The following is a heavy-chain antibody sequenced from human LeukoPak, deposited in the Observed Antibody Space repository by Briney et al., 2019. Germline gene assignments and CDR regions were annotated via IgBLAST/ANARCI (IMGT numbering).Heavy chain of an antibody. V-gene: IGHV4-39*07. CDR3: ARDLAPGLRYFDNWFDP. D-gene: IGHD3-9*01. Sequence: SETLSLTCTVSGGSISSSSYYRGWIRQPPGKGLEWIGSIYYSGSTYYNPSLKSRVTISVDTSKNQFSLKLSSVTAADTAVYYCARDLAPGLRYFDNWFDPWGQGTLVTVSS. J-gene: IGHJ5*02. CDR1: GGSISSSSYY. CDR2: IYYSGST.